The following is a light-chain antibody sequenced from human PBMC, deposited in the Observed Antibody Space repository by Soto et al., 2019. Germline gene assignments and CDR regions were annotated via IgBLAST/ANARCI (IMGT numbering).Light chain of an antibody. V-gene: IGLV1-47*01. CDR1: SSNIGGNY. CDR2: RNN. J-gene: IGLJ2*01. CDR3: AAGDDSLSGVV. Sequence: QAVVTQPPSASGTPGQRVTISCSGSSSNIGGNYVYWYQQLPGTAPKLLIYRNNQRPSGVPGRFSGSKSGTSASLAISGLRSEDEADYYCAAGDDSLSGVVFGGGTRVTVL.